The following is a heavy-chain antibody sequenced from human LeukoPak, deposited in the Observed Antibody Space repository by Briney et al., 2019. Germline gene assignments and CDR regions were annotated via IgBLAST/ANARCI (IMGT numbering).Heavy chain of an antibody. CDR2: IYYNGNT. V-gene: IGHV4-31*03. CDR1: GDSISNGGYY. D-gene: IGHD3-10*01. CDR3: ARVTNLYGSGSYGMDV. J-gene: IGHJ6*02. Sequence: SQTLSLTCTVSGDSISNGGYYWSWIRQHPGKGLEWIGYIYYNGNTYYNPSLKSRVTISLDTSKNQFSLKLSSVTAADTAVYYCARVTNLYGSGSYGMDVWGQGTTVTVSS.